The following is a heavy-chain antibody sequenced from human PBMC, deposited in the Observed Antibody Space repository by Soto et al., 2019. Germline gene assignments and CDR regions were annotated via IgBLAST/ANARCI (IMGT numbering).Heavy chain of an antibody. J-gene: IGHJ6*02. CDR1: GFTFSSYG. CDR3: ARDSGDIVVVPAARGMDV. V-gene: IGHV3-33*01. Sequence: GGSLRLSCAASGFTFSSYGMHWVRQAPGKGLEWVAVIWYDGSNKYYADSVKGRFTISRDNSKNTLYLQMNSLRAEDTAVYYCARDSGDIVVVPAARGMDVWGQGTTVTVSS. CDR2: IWYDGSNK. D-gene: IGHD2-2*01.